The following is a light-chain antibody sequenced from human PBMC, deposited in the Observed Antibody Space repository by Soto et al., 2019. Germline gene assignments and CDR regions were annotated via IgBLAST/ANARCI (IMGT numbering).Light chain of an antibody. CDR1: SSDVGGYNY. J-gene: IGLJ2*01. V-gene: IGLV2-14*01. CDR2: DVS. Sequence: QSALTQPASVSGSPGQSITISCTGTSSDVGGYNYVSWYQQHPGKAPKLMIYDVSNRPSGASNRFSGSKSGNTASLTISGLQAEDEADYYCSSYTRSSAPRYVVFGGGTKLTVL. CDR3: SSYTRSSAPRYVV.